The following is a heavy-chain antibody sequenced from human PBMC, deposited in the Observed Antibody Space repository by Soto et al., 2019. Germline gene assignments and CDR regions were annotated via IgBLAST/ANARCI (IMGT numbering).Heavy chain of an antibody. D-gene: IGHD3-3*01. CDR2: ISGSGGST. Sequence: GGSLRLSCAASGFTFSSYAMSWVRQAPGKGLEWVSAISGSGGSTYYADSVKGRFTISRDNSKNTLYLQMNSLRAEDTAVYYCARSGDDFWSGHRYCMDVWGQGTTVTVSS. V-gene: IGHV3-23*01. J-gene: IGHJ6*02. CDR3: ARSGDDFWSGHRYCMDV. CDR1: GFTFSSYA.